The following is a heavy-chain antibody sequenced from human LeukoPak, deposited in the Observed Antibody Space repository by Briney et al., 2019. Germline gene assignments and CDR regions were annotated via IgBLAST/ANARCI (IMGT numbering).Heavy chain of an antibody. Sequence: SETLSLTCAVYGGSFSGYYWSWIRQPPGKGLEWIGEINHSGSTNYNPSLKSRVTISVDTSKNQFSLKLSSVTAADTAVYYCARDGSGYGSGSYLGYWGQGTLVTVSS. CDR1: GGSFSGYY. CDR3: ARDGSGYGSGSYLGY. CDR2: INHSGST. J-gene: IGHJ4*02. D-gene: IGHD3-10*01. V-gene: IGHV4-34*01.